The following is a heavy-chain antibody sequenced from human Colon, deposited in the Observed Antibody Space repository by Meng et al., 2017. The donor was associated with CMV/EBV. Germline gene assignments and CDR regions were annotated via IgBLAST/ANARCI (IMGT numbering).Heavy chain of an antibody. CDR3: ARDPFLVREGFDC. Sequence: GGSLRLSCAASGFTFSDYYMTWIRQAPGKGLEWVSYISSSGSSIYYADSVRGRFTISRDNAKNSLSLQMNSLRAEDTAVYYCARDPFLVREGFDCWGQGTLVTVSS. D-gene: IGHD3-10*01. CDR2: ISSSGSSI. V-gene: IGHV3-11*01. CDR1: GFTFSDYY. J-gene: IGHJ4*02.